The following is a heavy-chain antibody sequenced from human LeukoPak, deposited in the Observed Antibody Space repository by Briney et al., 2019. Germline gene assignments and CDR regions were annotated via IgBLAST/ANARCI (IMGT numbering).Heavy chain of an antibody. CDR2: INAGNGNT. CDR1: GYTLTSYA. J-gene: IGHJ4*02. CDR3: ARDRQWLVARYYFDY. V-gene: IGHV1-3*01. D-gene: IGHD6-19*01. Sequence: ASVKVSCKASGYTLTSYAMHWVRQAPGQRLEWMGWINAGNGNTKYSQKFQGRVTITRDTSASTAYMELSSLRSEDTAVYYCARDRQWLVARYYFDYWGQGTLVTVSS.